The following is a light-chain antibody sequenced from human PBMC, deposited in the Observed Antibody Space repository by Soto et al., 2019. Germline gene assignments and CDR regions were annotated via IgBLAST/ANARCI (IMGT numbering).Light chain of an antibody. V-gene: IGLV2-8*01. J-gene: IGLJ2*01. CDR2: EVS. Sequence: QSALTQPPSASGSPGQSVTISCTGTSSDVGGYNYVSWYQQHPGKAPKLLIYEVSKRPSGVPDRFSGSKSGNTASLTVSGLQAEDEADYYCKSYAGSNNHVVFGGGTKLTV. CDR3: KSYAGSNNHVV. CDR1: SSDVGGYNY.